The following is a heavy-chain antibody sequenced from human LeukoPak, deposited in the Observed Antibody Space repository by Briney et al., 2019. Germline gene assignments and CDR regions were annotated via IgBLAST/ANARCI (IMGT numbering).Heavy chain of an antibody. J-gene: IGHJ4*02. V-gene: IGHV1-18*01. CDR1: GYTFTSYG. CDR2: ISAYNGNT. D-gene: IGHD3-22*01. CDR3: ARVRYYYDSSGWPSYYFDY. Sequence: ASVKVSCKASGYTFTSYGISWVRQAPGQGLEWMGWISAYNGNTNYAQKLQGRVTMTTDTSTSTAYMELRSLRSDDTAVYYCARVRYYYDSSGWPSYYFDYWGQGTLVTVSS.